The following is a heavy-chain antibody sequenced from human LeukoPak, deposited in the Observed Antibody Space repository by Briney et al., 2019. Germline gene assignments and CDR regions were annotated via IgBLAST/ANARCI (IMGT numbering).Heavy chain of an antibody. D-gene: IGHD6-19*01. J-gene: IGHJ4*02. CDR3: ARGVSGNYSSGWLDY. CDR1: GGSFSGYY. CDR2: INHSGST. V-gene: IGHV4-34*01. Sequence: PSETLSLTCAVYGGSFSGYYWSWIRQPPGKGLEWIGEINHSGSTNYNPSLKSRVTISVDTSKNQFSLKLSSVTAADTAVYYCARGVSGNYSSGWLDYWGQGTLVTVSS.